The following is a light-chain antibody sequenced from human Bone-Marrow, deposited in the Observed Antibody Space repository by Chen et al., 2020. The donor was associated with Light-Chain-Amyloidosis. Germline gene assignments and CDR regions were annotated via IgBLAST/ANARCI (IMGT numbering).Light chain of an antibody. CDR1: QSVSSH. J-gene: IGKJ4*01. Sequence: EIMLTRSRVTLSLSPGERATLSCRAGQSVSSHLAWYQQKPGQAPRLLIYDASNRATGIPARFSGSGSGTDFTLTINSLEPEDVAVYYCQQRSNWPHTFGGGNKVEIK. CDR2: DAS. CDR3: QQRSNWPHT. V-gene: IGKV3-11*01.